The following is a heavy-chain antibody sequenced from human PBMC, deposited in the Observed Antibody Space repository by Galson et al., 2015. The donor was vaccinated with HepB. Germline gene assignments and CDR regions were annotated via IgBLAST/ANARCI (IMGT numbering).Heavy chain of an antibody. V-gene: IGHV4-34*01. CDR1: GGSFSTYY. D-gene: IGHD3-3*01. J-gene: IGHJ5*02. CDR2: INHNGST. Sequence: LSLTCGVYGGSFSTYYWSWIRQPPGKGLEWIGEINHNGSTNYNPSLKSRVSISIDTSKNRFSLKLSFVTAADAAVYYCARAVYYDFWNGFGPWGQGTLVTVSS. CDR3: ARAVYYDFWNGFGP.